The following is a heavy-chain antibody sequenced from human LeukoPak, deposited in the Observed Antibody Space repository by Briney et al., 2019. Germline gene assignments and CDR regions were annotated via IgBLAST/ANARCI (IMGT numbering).Heavy chain of an antibody. Sequence: PSETLSLTCAVYGGSFRAYYWNWIRQPPGKGLEWIGEINHSGSTNYNPSLKSRVTISTDTSKNQFSLKLSFVTAADTGVYYCARGPYYYESSGYLSYYYYYMDVWDKGTTVTVSS. V-gene: IGHV4-34*01. J-gene: IGHJ6*03. CDR3: ARGPYYYESSGYLSYYYYYMDV. D-gene: IGHD3-22*01. CDR2: INHSGST. CDR1: GGSFRAYY.